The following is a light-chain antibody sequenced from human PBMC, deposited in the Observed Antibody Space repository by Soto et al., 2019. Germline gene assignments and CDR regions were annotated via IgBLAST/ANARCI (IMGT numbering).Light chain of an antibody. Sequence: QSALTQPPPASGSPGQSVTISCTGTSSEVGGYNYVSWYQQHPGKAPKLMIYEVSKRPSGVPDRFSGSKSGNTASLTVSGLQAEDEADYYCSSYAGSNNSYVFGTGTKVTV. CDR1: SSEVGGYNY. CDR2: EVS. CDR3: SSYAGSNNSYV. V-gene: IGLV2-8*01. J-gene: IGLJ1*01.